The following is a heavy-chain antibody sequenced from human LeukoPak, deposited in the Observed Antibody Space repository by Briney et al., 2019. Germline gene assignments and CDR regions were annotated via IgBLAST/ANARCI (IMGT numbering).Heavy chain of an antibody. V-gene: IGHV1-46*01. Sequence: ASVKVSCKASGYTFTSYYMHWVRQAPGQGLEWMGIINPSGGSTSYAQKFQDRVTMTRDTSTSTVYMELSSLRSEDTAVYYCARDSPVVPAAIFYYYYGMDVWGQGTTVTVSS. J-gene: IGHJ6*02. CDR3: ARDSPVVPAAIFYYYYGMDV. D-gene: IGHD2-2*01. CDR2: INPSGGST. CDR1: GYTFTSYY.